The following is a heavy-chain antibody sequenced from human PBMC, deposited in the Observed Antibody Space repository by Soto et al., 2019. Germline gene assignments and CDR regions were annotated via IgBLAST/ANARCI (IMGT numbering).Heavy chain of an antibody. CDR1: GDPISSSKW. CDR3: ARLNRDYYYYGMDV. CDR2: IDQNGIT. V-gene: IGHV4-4*02. Sequence: SSETLSLTXAVSGDPISSSKWWTWVRQTPGKGMEWIGKIDQNGITNYNPSLESRVTILKDNSKNQLSLKLTSVTAVDSAVYYCARLNRDYYYYGMDVWGQGATVTVSS. J-gene: IGHJ6*02.